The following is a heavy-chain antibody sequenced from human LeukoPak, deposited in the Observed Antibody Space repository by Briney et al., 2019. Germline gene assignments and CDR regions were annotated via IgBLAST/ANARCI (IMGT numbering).Heavy chain of an antibody. CDR2: IKQDGSEK. D-gene: IGHD6-13*01. CDR3: AKDMRMVSWYGIDY. CDR1: GFTFSSRDW. V-gene: IGHV3-7*03. Sequence: GGSLRLSCVASGFTFSSRDWMTWVRQAPGKGLEWVANIKQDGSEKNYVDSVKGRFTISRDNSKNSLYLQMNSLRTEDTALYYCAKDMRMVSWYGIDYWGQGTLVTVSS. J-gene: IGHJ4*02.